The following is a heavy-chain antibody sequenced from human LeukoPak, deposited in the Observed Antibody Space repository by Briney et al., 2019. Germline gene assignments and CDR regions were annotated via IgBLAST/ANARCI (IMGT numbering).Heavy chain of an antibody. CDR3: ARHLTNRRITMVRGVRGVGYVDY. CDR1: GGSISSYY. Sequence: SETLSLTCTVSGGSISSYYWSWIRQPPGKGLEWIGSISDSGSAYYNPSLKSRVVISVDTSKNQFSLKLSSVTAADTAVYYCARHLTNRRITMVRGVRGVGYVDYWGQGTLVTVSS. CDR2: ISDSGSA. J-gene: IGHJ4*02. V-gene: IGHV4-59*04. D-gene: IGHD3-10*01.